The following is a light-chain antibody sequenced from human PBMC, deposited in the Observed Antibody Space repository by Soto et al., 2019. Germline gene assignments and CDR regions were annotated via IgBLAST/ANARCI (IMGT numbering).Light chain of an antibody. CDR3: SSYTSSSTHVV. CDR2: EVS. Sequence: QSALTQPASVSGAPGQSITISCTGTSIYGGGYNDVSLYQQHPGKAPKLVIYEVSNRPSGVSTRFSGSKSGNTASLTISGLQAEDEADDYCSSYTSSSTHVVFGGGTKVTVL. CDR1: SIYGGGYND. V-gene: IGLV2-14*01. J-gene: IGLJ2*01.